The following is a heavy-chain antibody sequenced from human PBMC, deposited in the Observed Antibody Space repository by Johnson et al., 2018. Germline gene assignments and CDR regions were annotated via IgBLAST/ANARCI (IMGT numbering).Heavy chain of an antibody. CDR3: ARAIAYPTSYYCYYYMDV. V-gene: IGHV3-72*01. J-gene: IGHJ6*03. Sequence: EVQLVESGGGVVQPGGSLRLSCAASGFTFSDHYMDWVRQAPGQGLEWVGRTRNKANSYTTEYAASVKGRFTISRDDSKNSLYLQMHSLKTEDTAVYYCARAIAYPTSYYCYYYMDVWGKRTTVTVSS. CDR2: TRNKANSYTT. CDR1: GFTFSDHY. D-gene: IGHD3-16*01.